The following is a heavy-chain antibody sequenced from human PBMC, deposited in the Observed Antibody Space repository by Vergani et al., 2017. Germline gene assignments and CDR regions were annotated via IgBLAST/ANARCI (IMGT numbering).Heavy chain of an antibody. CDR2: ISSSSSYI. J-gene: IGHJ6*02. V-gene: IGHV3-21*01. CDR3: AIDRRPDYDILTGYPYYYYYYGMDV. CDR1: GFTFSSYS. D-gene: IGHD3-9*01. Sequence: EVQLVESGGGLVKPGGSLRLSYAASGFTFSSYSMNWVRQAPGKGLEWVSSISSSSSYIYYADSVKGRFTISRDNAKNSLYLQMNSLRAEDTAVYYCAIDRRPDYDILTGYPYYYYYYGMDVWGQGTTVTVSS.